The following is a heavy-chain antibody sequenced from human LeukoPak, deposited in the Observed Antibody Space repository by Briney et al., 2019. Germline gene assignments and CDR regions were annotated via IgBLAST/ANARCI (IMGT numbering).Heavy chain of an antibody. J-gene: IGHJ3*02. CDR2: ISWNSGSI. CDR3: AKKQLAGAFDI. D-gene: IGHD6-6*01. V-gene: IGHV3-9*01. CDR1: GFTFDDYA. Sequence: PGGSLRLSCAASGFTFDDYAMHWVRQAPGKGLEWVSGISWNSGSIGYAGSVKGRFTISRDNAKNSLYLQMNSLRAEDTALYYCAKKQLAGAFDIWGQGTMVTVSS.